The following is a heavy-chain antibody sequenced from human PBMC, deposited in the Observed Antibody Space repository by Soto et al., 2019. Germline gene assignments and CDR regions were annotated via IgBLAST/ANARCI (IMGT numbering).Heavy chain of an antibody. V-gene: IGHV1-18*01. J-gene: IGHJ3*02. Sequence: ASVKVSCTASGYTFTSYGISWVRQAPGQGLEWMGWISAYNGNTNYAQKLQGRVTMTTDTSTSTAYMELRSLRSDDTAVYYCARQYYYGSGSYETCDAFDIWGQGTMVTVSS. D-gene: IGHD3-10*01. CDR1: GYTFTSYG. CDR2: ISAYNGNT. CDR3: ARQYYYGSGSYETCDAFDI.